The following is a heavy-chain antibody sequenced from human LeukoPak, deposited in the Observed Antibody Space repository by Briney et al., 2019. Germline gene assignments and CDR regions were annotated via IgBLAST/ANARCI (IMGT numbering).Heavy chain of an antibody. Sequence: SSETLSLTCAVYGGSFSGYYWSWIRQPPGKGLEWIGEINHSGSTNYNPSLKSRVTISVDTSKNQFSLKLSSVTAADTAVYYCARDIIPGYSSSWPQDYYGMDVWGQGTTVTVSS. J-gene: IGHJ6*02. CDR1: GGSFSGYY. D-gene: IGHD6-13*01. CDR3: ARDIIPGYSSSWPQDYYGMDV. V-gene: IGHV4-34*01. CDR2: INHSGST.